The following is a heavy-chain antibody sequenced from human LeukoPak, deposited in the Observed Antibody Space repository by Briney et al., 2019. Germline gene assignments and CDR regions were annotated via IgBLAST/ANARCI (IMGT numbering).Heavy chain of an antibody. Sequence: SETLSLTCTVSGGSISSYYWGWIRQPAGKGLEWIGRIYTSGSTNYNPSLKSRVTMSVDTSKNQFSLKLSSVTAAGTAVYYCARVGDSSGINWFGPWGQGTLVTVSS. CDR2: IYTSGST. D-gene: IGHD3-22*01. V-gene: IGHV4-4*07. CDR3: ARVGDSSGINWFGP. J-gene: IGHJ5*02. CDR1: GGSISSYY.